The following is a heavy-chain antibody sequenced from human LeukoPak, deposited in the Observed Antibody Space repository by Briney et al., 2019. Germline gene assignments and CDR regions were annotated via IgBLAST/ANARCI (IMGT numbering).Heavy chain of an antibody. Sequence: GSLRLSCAASGFTFSSYWMSWIRQAPGKGLEWVANIKEDGSEKYYVDSVKGRFTISRDNAKNSLYLQMNSLRAEDTAVYYCARDAAFGVVITDAFDIWGQGTIVTVSS. CDR2: IKEDGSEK. V-gene: IGHV3-7*01. CDR1: GFTFSSYW. D-gene: IGHD3-3*01. CDR3: ARDAAFGVVITDAFDI. J-gene: IGHJ3*02.